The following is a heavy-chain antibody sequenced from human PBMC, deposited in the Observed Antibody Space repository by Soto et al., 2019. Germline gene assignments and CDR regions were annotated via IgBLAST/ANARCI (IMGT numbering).Heavy chain of an antibody. CDR2: IYPGDSDT. Sequence: GESLKISCKASGYSFTSYWIGWVRQVPGKGLEWMGIIYPGDSDTRYSPSFQGQVTISADKSISTASLQWSSLKASDTAMYYCARIPSTGPYYFDYWGQGTLVTVSS. CDR3: ARIPSTGPYYFDY. CDR1: GYSFTSYW. D-gene: IGHD1-1*01. V-gene: IGHV5-51*01. J-gene: IGHJ4*02.